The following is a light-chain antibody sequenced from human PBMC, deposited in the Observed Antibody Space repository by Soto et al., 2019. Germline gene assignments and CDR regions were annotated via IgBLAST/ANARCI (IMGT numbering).Light chain of an antibody. CDR2: DAS. CDR3: QRYNSYFWA. Sequence: DIQMTQSPSTLAASVGDRVTSTCRASQSISSWLAWYQQKPGKAPKLLIYDASSLEGGVPSRFSGSASGTEFTLTISSLQPDDAATYYCQRYNSYFWAFGQGTKVDIK. V-gene: IGKV1-5*01. CDR1: QSISSW. J-gene: IGKJ1*01.